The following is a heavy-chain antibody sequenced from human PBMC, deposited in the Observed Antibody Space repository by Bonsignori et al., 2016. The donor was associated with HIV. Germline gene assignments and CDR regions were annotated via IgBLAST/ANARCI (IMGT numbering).Heavy chain of an antibody. J-gene: IGHJ4*02. CDR1: GGSISSYY. CDR2: IYYSGST. CDR3: ARGPEELLGGGFDY. V-gene: IGHV4-59*01. Sequence: SETLSLTCTVSGGSISSYYWSWIRQPPGKGLEWIGYIYYSGSTNYNPSLKSRVTISVDTSKNQFSLKLSSVTAADTAVYYCARGPEELLGGGFDYWGQGTLVTVSS. D-gene: IGHD1-26*01.